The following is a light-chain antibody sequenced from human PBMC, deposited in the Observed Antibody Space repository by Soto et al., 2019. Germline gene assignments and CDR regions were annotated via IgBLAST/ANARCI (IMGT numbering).Light chain of an antibody. CDR2: DAS. Sequence: EIVLTQSPATLSLSPGEKATLSCRASQSVSNYLAWYQQKPGQAPRLLIYDASTRATGIPARFSGSGSGTDFTLTISSLEPEHFAVYYCQQRSNWPPLTFGGGTKVEIK. CDR1: QSVSNY. J-gene: IGKJ4*01. V-gene: IGKV3-11*01. CDR3: QQRSNWPPLT.